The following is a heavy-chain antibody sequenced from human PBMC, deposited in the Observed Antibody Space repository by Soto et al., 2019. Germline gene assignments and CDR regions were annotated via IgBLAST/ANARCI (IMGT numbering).Heavy chain of an antibody. CDR1: GGSISSYY. CDR2: IYYSGST. J-gene: IGHJ6*03. CDR3: AREDGDYGYRDYYMDV. D-gene: IGHD4-17*01. Sequence: QVQLQESGPGLVKPSETLSLTCTVSGGSISSYYWSWIRQPPGKGLEWIGYIYYSGSTNYNPSLKSRVTISVDTSKNQFSLKLSSVTAADTAVYYCAREDGDYGYRDYYMDVWGKGTTVTVSS. V-gene: IGHV4-59*01.